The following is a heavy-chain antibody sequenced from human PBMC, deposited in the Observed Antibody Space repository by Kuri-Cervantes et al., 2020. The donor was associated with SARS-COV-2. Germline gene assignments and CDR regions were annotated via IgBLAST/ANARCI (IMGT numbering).Heavy chain of an antibody. Sequence: ASVKVSCKASGYDFSSYGLSWLRQAPGQGLEWMGWITYDSLKRNYTQKFQGRVTMTTDTSTSTAYMELRSLKSDDTAVYYCARVAGEGPTYYYYMDVWGKGTTVTVSS. D-gene: IGHD1-26*01. CDR1: GYDFSSYG. CDR3: ARVAGEGPTYYYYMDV. CDR2: ITYDSLKR. J-gene: IGHJ6*03. V-gene: IGHV1-18*01.